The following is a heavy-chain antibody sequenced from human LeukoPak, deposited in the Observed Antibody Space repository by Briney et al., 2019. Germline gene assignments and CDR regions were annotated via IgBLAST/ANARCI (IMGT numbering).Heavy chain of an antibody. V-gene: IGHV3-23*01. Sequence: GGSLRLSCAASGITFSSYAMSWVRQAPGKGLEWVSTISGSGGSTYYADSVKGRFTISRDNSKNTLYLQMNSLRAEDTAVYYCSKDRVSAARPYYFDYWGQGTLVTVSS. D-gene: IGHD6-6*01. CDR1: GITFSSYA. CDR2: ISGSGGST. J-gene: IGHJ4*02. CDR3: SKDRVSAARPYYFDY.